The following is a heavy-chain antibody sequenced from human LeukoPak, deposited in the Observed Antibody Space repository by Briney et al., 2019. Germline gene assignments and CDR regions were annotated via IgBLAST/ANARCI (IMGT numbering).Heavy chain of an antibody. CDR3: ARHAYYGSGSYDRPGRGYFDY. V-gene: IGHV4-39*01. Sequence: PSETLSLTCTVSGGSISSSSYYWGWIRQPPGKGLEWIGSIYYSGSTYYNPSLKSRVTISVDTSKNQFSLKLSSVTAADTAVYYCARHAYYGSGSYDRPGRGYFDYWGQGTLVTVSS. D-gene: IGHD3-10*01. CDR2: IYYSGST. J-gene: IGHJ4*02. CDR1: GGSISSSSYY.